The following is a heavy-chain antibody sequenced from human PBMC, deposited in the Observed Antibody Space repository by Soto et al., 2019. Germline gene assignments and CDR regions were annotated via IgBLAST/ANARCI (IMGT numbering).Heavy chain of an antibody. CDR1: SGSISSSNW. J-gene: IGHJ6*03. CDR3: ARSLKLGPPRDYYYYYMDF. Sequence: SETLSLTCAVSSGSISSSNWWSWVRQPPGKGLEWIGEIYHSGSTNYNPSLKSRVTIPVDKSKNQFSLKLSSVTAADTAVYYCARSLKLGPPRDYYYYYMDFWGKGTTVTVSS. D-gene: IGHD6-13*01. CDR2: IYHSGST. V-gene: IGHV4-4*02.